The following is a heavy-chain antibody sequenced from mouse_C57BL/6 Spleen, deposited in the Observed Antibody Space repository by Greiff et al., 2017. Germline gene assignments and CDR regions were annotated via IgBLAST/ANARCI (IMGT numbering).Heavy chain of an antibody. CDR2: IYPGDGDT. V-gene: IGHV1-80*01. CDR3: AGSDYYGSGYCDY. J-gene: IGHJ2*01. Sequence: VQLQQSGAELVKPGASVKISCKASGYAFSSYWMNWVKQRPGQGLEWIGQIYPGDGDTNYNGKFKGKATLTADQSSSTVYMQLSSLTSEDSAVYVCAGSDYYGSGYCDYWGQGTTLTVSS. CDR1: GYAFSSYW. D-gene: IGHD1-1*01.